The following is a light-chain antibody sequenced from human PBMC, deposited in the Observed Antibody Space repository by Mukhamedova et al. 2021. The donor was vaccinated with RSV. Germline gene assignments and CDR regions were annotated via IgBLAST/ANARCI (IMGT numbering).Light chain of an antibody. V-gene: IGLV2-14*04. J-gene: IGLJ1*01. CDR3: SSYTSSSTLEV. CDR2: DVS. CDR1: SSDVGGYNY. Sequence: CTGTSSDVGGYNYVSWYQQHPGKAPKLMIYDVSNRPSGVSNRFSGSKSGNTASLTISGLHAEDEADYYCSSYTSSSTLEVFGTGT.